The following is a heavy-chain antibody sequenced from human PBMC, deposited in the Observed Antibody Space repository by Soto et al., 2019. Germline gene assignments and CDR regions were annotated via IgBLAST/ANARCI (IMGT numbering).Heavy chain of an antibody. CDR1: GFTFSSHV. V-gene: IGHV3-23*01. Sequence: GGSLRLSCAASGFTFSSHVMNWVRQAPGKGLGWVAAISGGGGTTYYGDSVEGRFTMSRDNSKKTLYLQMNSLRAEDTAVYYCVRSAGGWPDYWGQGTLVTVSS. CDR3: VRSAGGWPDY. CDR2: ISGGGGTT. D-gene: IGHD6-19*01. J-gene: IGHJ4*02.